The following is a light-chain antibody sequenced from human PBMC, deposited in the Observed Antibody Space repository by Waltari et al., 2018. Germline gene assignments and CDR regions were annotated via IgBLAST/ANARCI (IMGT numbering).Light chain of an antibody. Sequence: IQMTQSPSTLSASVGDRVTITCRASQSISRWLAWYPQKPGKAPKLLIYKASTLQSGVPSRFSGSGSGTEFSLTINSLQSDDFATYYCQQYVTSLMWPFGQGTRVEIK. V-gene: IGKV1-5*03. CDR3: QQYVTSLMWP. J-gene: IGKJ1*01. CDR1: QSISRW. CDR2: KAS.